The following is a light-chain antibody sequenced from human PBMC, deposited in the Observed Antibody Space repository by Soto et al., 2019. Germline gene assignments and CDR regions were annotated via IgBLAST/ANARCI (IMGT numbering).Light chain of an antibody. CDR2: DVR. CDR1: SSDVGGYNY. Sequence: QSVLTQPASVSGSPGQSITISCTGTSSDVGGYNYVSWYQQHPGKAPKLMIYDVRNRPSGVSNRFSGSKSGNTASLTISGLQAEDEADYDCSSYTSSSTLEGVFGGGTKVTVL. CDR3: SSYTSSSTLEGV. V-gene: IGLV2-14*01. J-gene: IGLJ2*01.